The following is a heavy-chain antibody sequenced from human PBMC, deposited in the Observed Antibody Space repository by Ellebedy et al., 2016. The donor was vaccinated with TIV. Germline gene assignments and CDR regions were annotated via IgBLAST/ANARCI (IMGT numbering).Heavy chain of an antibody. CDR3: AAMRGSRQFDY. CDR2: IYYRGNT. V-gene: IGHV4-59*01. Sequence: SETLSLTXTVSGGSINSYYWSWIRQSPGKGLEWIGYIYYRGNTEQNPSLKSRATVSVGTAKNQFSLKLRAVTAADTAVYYCAAMRGSRQFDYWGQGTLVTVSS. CDR1: GGSINSYY. D-gene: IGHD2-2*01. J-gene: IGHJ4*02.